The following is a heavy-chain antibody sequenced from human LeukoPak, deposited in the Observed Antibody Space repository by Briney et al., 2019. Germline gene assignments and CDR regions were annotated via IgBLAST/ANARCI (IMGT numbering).Heavy chain of an antibody. Sequence: GGSLRLSCAAPGFTFSTYMMNCVCQAPGKGLEWVSYISGSGSTIYYADSVKGRFTISRDNAKNSLYLQMHGQRAEYTCVNDCARELTAAADYWGQGTRVTVSS. CDR2: ISGSGSTI. D-gene: IGHD6-13*01. CDR1: GFTFSTYM. CDR3: ARELTAAADY. J-gene: IGHJ4*02. V-gene: IGHV3-48*03.